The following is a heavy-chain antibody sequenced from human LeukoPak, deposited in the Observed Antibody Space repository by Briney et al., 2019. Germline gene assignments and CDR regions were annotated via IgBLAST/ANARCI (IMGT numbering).Heavy chain of an antibody. D-gene: IGHD2-2*01. CDR2: ISYDGSNK. V-gene: IGHV3-30-3*01. CDR1: GFTFSSYA. J-gene: IGHJ6*02. CDR3: ARDYCSSTSCYGMDV. Sequence: WGSLRLSCAASGFTFSSYAMHWDRQAPGKGLEWVAVISYDGSNKYYADSVKGRFTISRDNSKNTLYLQMNSLRAEDTAVYYCARDYCSSTSCYGMDVWGQGTTVTVSS.